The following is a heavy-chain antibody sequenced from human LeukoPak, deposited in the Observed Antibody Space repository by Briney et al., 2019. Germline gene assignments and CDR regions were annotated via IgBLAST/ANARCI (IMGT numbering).Heavy chain of an antibody. CDR1: GGSISNDY. CDR2: IYISGST. J-gene: IGHJ6*02. CDR3: ARERGGNYYFGMDV. Sequence: PSETLSLTCTVSGGSISNDYWSWIRQPAGKGLEWIGRIYISGSTNYNPSLTSRVTMSVDASKNQFSLKLSSVNAADTAVYYCARERGGNYYFGMDVWGQGTTVTVSS. D-gene: IGHD2-15*01. V-gene: IGHV4-4*07.